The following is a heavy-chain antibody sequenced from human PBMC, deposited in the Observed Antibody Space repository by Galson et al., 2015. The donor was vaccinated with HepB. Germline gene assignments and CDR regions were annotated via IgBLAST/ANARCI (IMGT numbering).Heavy chain of an antibody. J-gene: IGHJ4*02. D-gene: IGHD3-16*01. Sequence: QSGAEVKKPGESLRISCKGSGYSFTSYWISWVRQMPGKGLEWMGRIDPSDSYTNYSPSFQGHVTISADKSISTAYLQWSSLKASDTAMYYCARHGRAFEEAPDLDYWGQGTLVTVSS. CDR2: IDPSDSYT. CDR1: GYSFTSYW. CDR3: ARHGRAFEEAPDLDY. V-gene: IGHV5-10-1*01.